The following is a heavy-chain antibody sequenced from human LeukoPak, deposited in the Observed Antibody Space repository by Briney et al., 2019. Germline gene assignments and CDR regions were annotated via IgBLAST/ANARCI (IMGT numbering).Heavy chain of an antibody. Sequence: SETLSLTCAVYGGSFRSYYWSWIRQPPGKGLEWIGEINHSGSTNYNPSLKSRVTISVDTSKNQFFLKLSSVTAADTAVYYCARGPPGCCSSTSCYKRGRIDYWGQGTLVTVSS. CDR2: INHSGST. CDR3: ARGPPGCCSSTSCYKRGRIDY. D-gene: IGHD2-2*02. V-gene: IGHV4-34*01. J-gene: IGHJ4*02. CDR1: GGSFRSYY.